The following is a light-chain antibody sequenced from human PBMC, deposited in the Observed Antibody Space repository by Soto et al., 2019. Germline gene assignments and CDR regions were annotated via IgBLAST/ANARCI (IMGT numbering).Light chain of an antibody. CDR3: SSYAGSNNYV. Sequence: ALTXPPSASGSPGQSVTISCTGTSSDVGGYNYVSWYQQHPGKAPKLMIYEVSKRPSGVPDRFSGSKSGSTASLTVSGLQAEDEADYYCSSYAGSNNYVFGTGTKV. V-gene: IGLV2-8*01. CDR1: SSDVGGYNY. J-gene: IGLJ1*01. CDR2: EVS.